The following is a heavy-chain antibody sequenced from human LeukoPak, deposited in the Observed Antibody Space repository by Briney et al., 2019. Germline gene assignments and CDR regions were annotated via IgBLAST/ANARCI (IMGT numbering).Heavy chain of an antibody. CDR1: GFTFSSYA. CDR3: AKKQQWLVRSERSSAFDI. J-gene: IGHJ3*02. V-gene: IGHV3-23*01. CDR2: ISGSGGST. D-gene: IGHD6-19*01. Sequence: PGGSLRLSCAASGFTFSSYAMSWVRQAPGKGLEWVSAISGSGGSTYYADSVKGRFTISRDNSKNTLYLQMNSLRAEDTAVYYCAKKQQWLVRSERSSAFDIWGQGTMVTVSS.